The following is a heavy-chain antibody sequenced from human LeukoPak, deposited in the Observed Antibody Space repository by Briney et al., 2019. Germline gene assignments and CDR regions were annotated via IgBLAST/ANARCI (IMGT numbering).Heavy chain of an antibody. CDR2: IRGSGGST. CDR1: GFTFSSXA. D-gene: IGHD6-19*01. V-gene: IGHV3-23*01. Sequence: AASGFTFSSXAMXWVRQAPGRGXXXVXAIRGSGGSTYYADSVKGRFTISRDNSKNTLYLQMNSLRAEDTAVYYCAKAPGYSSGWYVDYWGQGTLVTVSS. J-gene: IGHJ4*02. CDR3: AKAPGYSSGWYVDY.